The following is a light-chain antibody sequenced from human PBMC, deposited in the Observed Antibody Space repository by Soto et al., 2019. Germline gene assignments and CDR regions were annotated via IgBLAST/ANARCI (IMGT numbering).Light chain of an antibody. CDR3: QEYDNWPPEGP. J-gene: IGKJ1*01. Sequence: AVTQSPGTLSVSPGERATLSCRVDHGVATNLAWYQQKPGQVPRLLIYGAFTRATGIPDRFSGSGSGTEFTLTISSLQSEDVAVYFCQEYDNWPPEGPFGQGTKVEI. V-gene: IGKV3-15*01. CDR2: GAF. CDR1: HGVATN.